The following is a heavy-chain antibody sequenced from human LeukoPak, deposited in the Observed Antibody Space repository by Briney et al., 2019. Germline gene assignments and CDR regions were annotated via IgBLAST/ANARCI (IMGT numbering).Heavy chain of an antibody. CDR1: GFTFSSYA. Sequence: PGGSLRLSCAASGFTFSSYAMHWVRQAPGRGLEWVAVISYDGSNKYYADSVKGRFTISRDNSKNTLYLQMNSLRAEDTAVYYCARVIAAAGGHDYWGQGTLVTVSS. CDR2: ISYDGSNK. V-gene: IGHV3-30*04. CDR3: ARVIAAAGGHDY. D-gene: IGHD6-13*01. J-gene: IGHJ4*02.